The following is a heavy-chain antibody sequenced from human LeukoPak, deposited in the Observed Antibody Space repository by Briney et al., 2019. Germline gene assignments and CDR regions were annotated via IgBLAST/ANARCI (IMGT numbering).Heavy chain of an antibody. CDR3: ARDFYDILTGSWDWFDP. J-gene: IGHJ5*02. V-gene: IGHV4-4*07. Sequence: SETLSPTCTVSGGSISSYYWSWIRQPAGKGLEWIGRIYTSGSTNYNPSLKSRVTMSVDTSKNQFSLKLSSVTAADTAVYYCARDFYDILTGSWDWFDPWGQGTLVTVSS. D-gene: IGHD3-9*01. CDR1: GGSISSYY. CDR2: IYTSGST.